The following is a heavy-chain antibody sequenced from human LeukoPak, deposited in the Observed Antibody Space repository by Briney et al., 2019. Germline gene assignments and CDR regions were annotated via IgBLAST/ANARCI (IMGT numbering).Heavy chain of an antibody. D-gene: IGHD1/OR15-1a*01. CDR3: ARGNKGSDY. J-gene: IGHJ4*02. Sequence: GGSLRLSCAASGFTFSTYSMNWVRQAPGKGLEWLSYISSSSDTIYYSDSVKGRFTISRDNAKNSLYLQMNSLRAEDTAVYYCARGNKGSDYWGQGTLVTVSS. CDR2: ISSSSDTI. CDR1: GFTFSTYS. V-gene: IGHV3-48*01.